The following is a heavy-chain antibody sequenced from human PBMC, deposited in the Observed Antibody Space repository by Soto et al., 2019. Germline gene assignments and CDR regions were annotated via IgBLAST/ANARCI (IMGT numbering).Heavy chain of an antibody. CDR1: GYSFTSYS. D-gene: IGHD6-13*01. J-gene: IGHJ4*02. CDR3: ARDPYRIAAAGTGFDY. Sequence: ASVKVSCKASGYSFTSYSIHWVRQAPGQSLEWMGWTNAGNGNTKYSQKFQGRVTITRDTSASTAYMELSSLRSEDTSVYYCARDPYRIAAAGTGFDYWGQGTLVTVSS. V-gene: IGHV1-3*01. CDR2: TNAGNGNT.